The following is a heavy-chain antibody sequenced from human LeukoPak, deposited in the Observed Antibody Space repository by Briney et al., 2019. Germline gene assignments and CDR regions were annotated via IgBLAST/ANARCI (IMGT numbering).Heavy chain of an antibody. CDR1: GGTFSSYA. Sequence: PVKVSCKASGGTFSSYAISWVRQAPGQGLEWMGRIIPILGIANYAQKFQGRVTITADKSTSTAYMGLSSLRSEDTAVYYCATETADYDFWSGYYSGAFDIWGQGTMVTVSS. V-gene: IGHV1-69*04. CDR3: ATETADYDFWSGYYSGAFDI. D-gene: IGHD3-3*01. J-gene: IGHJ3*02. CDR2: IIPILGIA.